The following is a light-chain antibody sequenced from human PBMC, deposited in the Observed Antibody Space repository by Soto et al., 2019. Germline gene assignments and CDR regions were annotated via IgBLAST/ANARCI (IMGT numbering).Light chain of an antibody. J-gene: IGLJ1*01. CDR3: SSYTSSSTLDYV. Sequence: HSVRTRAASGSRADVRSSTISCTGTSSDVVGYNYVSWYQQHPGKAPNLMIYEVSDRPSGVSNRFSGSKSGNTASLTITGLQAEDEADYYCSSYTSSSTLDYVLGTGPKVPVL. CDR2: EVS. V-gene: IGLV2-14*01. CDR1: SSDVVGYNY.